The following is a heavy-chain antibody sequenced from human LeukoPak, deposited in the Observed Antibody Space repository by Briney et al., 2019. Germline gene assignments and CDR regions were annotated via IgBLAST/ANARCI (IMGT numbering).Heavy chain of an antibody. Sequence: AGGSLRLSCAACGFTFSSYSMNWVRQAPGKGLEWVSSISSSSSYIYYADSVKGRFTISRDNAKNSLYLQMNSLRAEDTAVYYCARDRDPYGGKPFDYWGQGTLVTVSS. CDR1: GFTFSSYS. D-gene: IGHD4/OR15-4a*01. CDR2: ISSSSSYI. V-gene: IGHV3-21*01. J-gene: IGHJ4*02. CDR3: ARDRDPYGGKPFDY.